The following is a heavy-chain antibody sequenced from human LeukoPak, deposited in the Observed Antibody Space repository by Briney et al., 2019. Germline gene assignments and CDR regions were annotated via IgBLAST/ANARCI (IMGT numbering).Heavy chain of an antibody. V-gene: IGHV3-23*01. CDR1: GFTFDTYA. J-gene: IGHJ4*02. D-gene: IGHD5-12*01. Sequence: PGGSLRLSCAASGFTFDTYAMSWVRQAPGKGLEWVSAISGSGGGTYYADSVKGRFTISRDNSENTLYLQMNSLRAEDTAVYYCANGGGGGYDRFDYWGQGTLVTVSS. CDR3: ANGGGGGYDRFDY. CDR2: ISGSGGGT.